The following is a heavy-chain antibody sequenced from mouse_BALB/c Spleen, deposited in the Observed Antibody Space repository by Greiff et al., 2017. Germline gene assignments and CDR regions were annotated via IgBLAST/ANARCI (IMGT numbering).Heavy chain of an antibody. D-gene: IGHD4-1*01. J-gene: IGHJ3*01. V-gene: IGHV14-3*02. CDR2: IDPANGNT. Sequence: EVKLQQSGAELVKPGASVKLSCTASGFNIKDTYMHWVKQRPEQGLEWIGRIDPANGNTKYDPKFQGKATITADTSSNTAYLQLSSLTSEDTAVYYCARGGLTGPWFAYWGQGTLVTVSA. CDR1: GFNIKDTY. CDR3: ARGGLTGPWFAY.